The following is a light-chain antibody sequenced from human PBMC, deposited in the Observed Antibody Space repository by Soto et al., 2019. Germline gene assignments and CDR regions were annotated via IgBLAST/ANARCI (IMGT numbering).Light chain of an antibody. CDR3: QQSGNSPWT. J-gene: IGKJ1*01. Sequence: GFSQSPGRLSLSPGERATLSCRASQSVPSTYFAWYQQKSGQPPRLLISGTSNRATGIPDRFSGSGSGRDFTLTISRLEPEDFAVYFCQQSGNSPWTFGQGTKVDIK. V-gene: IGKV3-20*01. CDR2: GTS. CDR1: QSVPSTY.